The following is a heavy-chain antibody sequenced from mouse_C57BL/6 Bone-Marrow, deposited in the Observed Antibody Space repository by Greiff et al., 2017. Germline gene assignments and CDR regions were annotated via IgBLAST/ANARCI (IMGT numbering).Heavy chain of an antibody. D-gene: IGHD2-2*01. CDR1: GFSLTSYG. Sequence: VKLQESGPGLVAPSQSLSITCTVSGFSLTSYGVHWVRQPPGKGLEWLVVIWSDGSTTYNSALKSRLSISKDNSKSQVFLKMNSLQTDDTAMYYCARQRGLRRDYAMDYWGQGTSVTVSS. CDR3: ARQRGLRRDYAMDY. V-gene: IGHV2-6-1*01. CDR2: IWSDGST. J-gene: IGHJ4*01.